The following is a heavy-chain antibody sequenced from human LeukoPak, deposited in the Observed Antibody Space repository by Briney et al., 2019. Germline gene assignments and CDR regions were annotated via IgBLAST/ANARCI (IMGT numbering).Heavy chain of an antibody. V-gene: IGHV3-23*01. CDR3: AKHMWLGD. Sequence: GGSLRLSCAASGFAFTSYTVSWVRQAPGKGLEWVSSISGAGGSTYYADSVKGRFTISRDNSKNTLYLQMNSLRAEDTAVYYCAKHMWLGDWGQGTLVTVSS. D-gene: IGHD3-22*01. J-gene: IGHJ4*02. CDR1: GFAFTSYT. CDR2: ISGAGGST.